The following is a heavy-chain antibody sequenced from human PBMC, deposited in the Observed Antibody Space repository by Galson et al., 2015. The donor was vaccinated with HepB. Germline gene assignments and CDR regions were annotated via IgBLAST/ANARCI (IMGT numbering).Heavy chain of an antibody. J-gene: IGHJ4*02. CDR1: GFTFSSYA. CDR3: AKAGDFWSGYPFDY. D-gene: IGHD3-3*01. Sequence: LRLSCAASGFTFSSYAMSWVRQAPGKGLEWVSAISGSGGSTYYADSVKGRFTISRDNSKNTLYLQMNSLRAEDTAVYYCAKAGDFWSGYPFDYWGQGTLVTVSS. V-gene: IGHV3-23*01. CDR2: ISGSGGST.